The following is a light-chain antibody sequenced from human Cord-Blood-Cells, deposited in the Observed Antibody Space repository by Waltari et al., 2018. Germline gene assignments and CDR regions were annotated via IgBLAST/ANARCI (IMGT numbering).Light chain of an antibody. CDR3: SSYTSSSTLVV. Sequence: QSALTQPASVSGSPGQSITISCTGTSSDVGGYNYVSWYQQHPGKAPKLMIYDVSNRPSGVSKRFSVSKACKTASLTISGLQAEYEADYYCSSYTSSSTLVVFGGGTKLTVL. V-gene: IGLV2-14*01. CDR1: SSDVGGYNY. CDR2: DVS. J-gene: IGLJ2*01.